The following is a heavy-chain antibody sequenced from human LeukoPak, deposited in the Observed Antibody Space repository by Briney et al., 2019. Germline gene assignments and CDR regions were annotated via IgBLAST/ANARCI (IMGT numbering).Heavy chain of an antibody. J-gene: IGHJ6*02. CDR2: INPNSGGT. Sequence: ASVKVSCKASGYTFTGYYMHWVRQAPGKGLEWMGWINPNSGGTNYAQKFQGRVTMTRDTSISTAYMELSRLRSDDTAVYYCARVPVPGYYYGMDVWGQGTTVTVSS. D-gene: IGHD6-6*01. CDR1: GYTFTGYY. CDR3: ARVPVPGYYYGMDV. V-gene: IGHV1-2*02.